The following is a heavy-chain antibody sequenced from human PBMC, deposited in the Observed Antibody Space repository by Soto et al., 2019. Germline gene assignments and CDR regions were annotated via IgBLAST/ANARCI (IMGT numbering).Heavy chain of an antibody. CDR1: GYTFTSYG. J-gene: IGHJ6*02. V-gene: IGHV1-18*04. Sequence: QVQLVQSGAEVKKPGASVKVSCKASGYTFTSYGISWVRQAPGQGLEWMGWISAYNGNTNYAQKLQGRVTMTTDTSTSTAYMELKSLRSDDTAVYYCARDVEIVVVADYYYGMDVWGQGTTVTVSS. D-gene: IGHD2-21*01. CDR3: ARDVEIVVVADYYYGMDV. CDR2: ISAYNGNT.